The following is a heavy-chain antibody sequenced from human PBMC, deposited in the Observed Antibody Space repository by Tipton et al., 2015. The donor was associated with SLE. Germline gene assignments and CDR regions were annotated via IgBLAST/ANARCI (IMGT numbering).Heavy chain of an antibody. CDR3: AQGGTVKFDY. V-gene: IGHV3-23*01. J-gene: IGHJ4*02. D-gene: IGHD1-7*01. CDR1: GFTFSNYG. CDR2: FSDGGSST. Sequence: SLRLSCAASGFTFSNYGMSWVRQAPGKGLEWVSDFSDGGSSTYYADSVKGRFTISRDNSKDMLYLQMNSLRVEDKAVYYCAQGGTVKFDYRGQGMLVTVSS.